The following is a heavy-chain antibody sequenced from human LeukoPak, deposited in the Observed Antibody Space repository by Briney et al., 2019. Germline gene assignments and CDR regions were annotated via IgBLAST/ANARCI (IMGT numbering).Heavy chain of an antibody. J-gene: IGHJ1*01. CDR2: IYTSGST. Sequence: PSETLSLTCTVSGGSISSGSYYWSWIRQPAGKGLEWIGRIYTSGSTNYNPSLKSRVTISVDTSKNQFSLKLSSVTAADTAVYYCARGHSSSWYVEYFQHWGQGTLVTVSS. CDR1: GGSISSGSYY. V-gene: IGHV4-61*02. D-gene: IGHD6-13*01. CDR3: ARGHSSSWYVEYFQH.